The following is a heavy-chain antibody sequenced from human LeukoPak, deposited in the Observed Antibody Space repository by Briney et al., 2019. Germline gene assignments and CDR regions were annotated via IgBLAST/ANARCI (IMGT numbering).Heavy chain of an antibody. V-gene: IGHV1-2*02. CDR3: ARDGLGYCSSTSCYNSYYYYYMDV. Sequence: ASVKVSCKASGYTFTGYYMHWVRQAPGQGLEWMGWINPNSGGTNYAQKFQGRVTMTRDTSTSTVYMELSSLRSEDTAVYYCARDGLGYCSSTSCYNSYYYYYMDVWGKGTTVTVSS. CDR1: GYTFTGYY. D-gene: IGHD2-2*02. J-gene: IGHJ6*03. CDR2: INPNSGGT.